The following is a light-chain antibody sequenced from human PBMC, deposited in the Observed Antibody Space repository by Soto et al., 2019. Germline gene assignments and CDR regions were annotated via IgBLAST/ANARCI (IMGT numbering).Light chain of an antibody. CDR3: QQSATSPLT. Sequence: ELVLTQSPDTLPLSPGERATLSCRASQSVSNNYVVWYQQKPGQAPRLLIHDASSRATGIPDRFSGSGSGTDFTLTISRLELEDVAVYFCQQSATSPLTFGQGTRVDVK. V-gene: IGKV3-20*01. CDR1: QSVSNNY. CDR2: DAS. J-gene: IGKJ1*01.